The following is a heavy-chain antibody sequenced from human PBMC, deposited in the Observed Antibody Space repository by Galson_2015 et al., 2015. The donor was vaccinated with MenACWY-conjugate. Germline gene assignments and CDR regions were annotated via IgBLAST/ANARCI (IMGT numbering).Heavy chain of an antibody. CDR1: GFTVSSNY. Sequence: SLRLSCAATGFTVSSNYMSWVRQAPGKGLECVLVIYSGGSTYYTDSVKGRFTISRDNSKNTVHLQMNSLRVEDTAVYYCARAISLRGSGNFPPDHMDVWGKGTTVTVSS. CDR3: ARAISLRGSGNFPPDHMDV. D-gene: IGHD3-10*01. CDR2: IYSGGST. J-gene: IGHJ6*03. V-gene: IGHV3-53*01.